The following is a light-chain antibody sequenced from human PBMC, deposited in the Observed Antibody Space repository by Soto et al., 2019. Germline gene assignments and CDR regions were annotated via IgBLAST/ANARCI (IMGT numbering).Light chain of an antibody. J-gene: IGLJ2*01. Sequence: QSVLTQSPSASASLGASVKLTCTLSSGHSSYAIAWHQQQPEKGPRYLMNVNSDGSHSKGEGIPDRFSGSRSGAERYLTISSLQSEDEADYYCQTWGTDTVVFGGGTKLTVL. CDR1: SGHSSYA. V-gene: IGLV4-69*01. CDR3: QTWGTDTVV. CDR2: VNSDGSH.